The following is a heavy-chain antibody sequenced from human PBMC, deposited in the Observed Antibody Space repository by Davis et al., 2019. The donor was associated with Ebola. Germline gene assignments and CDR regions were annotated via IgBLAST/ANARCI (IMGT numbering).Heavy chain of an antibody. D-gene: IGHD4-23*01. CDR2: IKQDGSEK. J-gene: IGHJ4*02. CDR3: ARGPSTGNSFTY. V-gene: IGHV3-7*01. Sequence: GESLKISCAASGFTFSSYWMSWVRQAPGKGLEWVANIKQDGSEKYYVDSVKGRFTISRDNDKNSQSLQMNGLRAEDTAVYYCARGPSTGNSFTYWGQGTLVTVSS. CDR1: GFTFSSYW.